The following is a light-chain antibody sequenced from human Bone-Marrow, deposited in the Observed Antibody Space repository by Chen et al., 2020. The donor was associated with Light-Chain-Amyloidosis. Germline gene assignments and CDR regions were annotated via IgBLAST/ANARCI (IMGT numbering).Light chain of an antibody. V-gene: IGKV2-28*01. J-gene: IGKJ3*01. CDR3: MQALQTSFT. CDR1: KSLLHFNGYNY. CDR2: LGS. Sequence: DIVMTQSPLSLPVTPGEPASISCRSSKSLLHFNGYNYLDWYLQKPGQSPQLLIYLGSNRASGVPDRFSGSGSGTDFTLKISRVEAEDVGVYYCMQALQTSFTFGPGTKVDIK.